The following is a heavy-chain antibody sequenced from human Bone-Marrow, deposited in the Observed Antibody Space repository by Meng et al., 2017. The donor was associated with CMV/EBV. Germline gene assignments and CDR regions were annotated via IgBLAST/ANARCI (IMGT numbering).Heavy chain of an antibody. CDR3: ARGRPGTEDIVVVVAGAFDY. J-gene: IGHJ4*02. CDR1: SCSGYY. V-gene: IGHV4-34*01. D-gene: IGHD2-15*01. CDR2: NNHSGST. Sequence: SCSGYYWSWIRRPPGKELEWIGENNHSGSTNYNPSLKSRVTISVDASKNQFSLKLSSVTAADTAVYYCARGRPGTEDIVVVVAGAFDYWGQGTPVTVSS.